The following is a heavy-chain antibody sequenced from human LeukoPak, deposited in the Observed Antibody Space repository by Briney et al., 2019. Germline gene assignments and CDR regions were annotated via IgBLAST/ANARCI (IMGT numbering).Heavy chain of an antibody. CDR3: AGGAAY. CDR1: GFTFSSDW. Sequence: GGSLRLSCAASGFTFSSDWMSWVRQAPGKGLEWVANINQDGRDKSYVHSVRGRFTISRDNARNSLYLQMNSLRAEDTAIYYCAGGAAYWGQGTLVTVSS. CDR2: INQDGRDK. V-gene: IGHV3-7*01. J-gene: IGHJ4*02.